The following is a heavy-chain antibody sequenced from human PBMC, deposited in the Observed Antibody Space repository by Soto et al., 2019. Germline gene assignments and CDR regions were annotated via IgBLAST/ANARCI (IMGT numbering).Heavy chain of an antibody. Sequence: QVQLVESGGGLVKPGGSLRLSCAASGFTFSDYYMTWIRQAPGKGLAWVSHISSSGSTIFYADSVKGRFTISRDNAKISLYMQMNSLRAEDTAVYYCARDTSYCRSASCYDDSYYYYMDVWGKGTTVTVSS. D-gene: IGHD2-2*01. J-gene: IGHJ6*03. CDR3: ARDTSYCRSASCYDDSYYYYMDV. CDR1: GFTFSDYY. V-gene: IGHV3-11*01. CDR2: ISSSGSTI.